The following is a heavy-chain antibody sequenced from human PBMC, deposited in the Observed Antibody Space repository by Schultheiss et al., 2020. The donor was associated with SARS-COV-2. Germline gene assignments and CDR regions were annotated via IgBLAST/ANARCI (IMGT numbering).Heavy chain of an antibody. CDR2: INHSGST. CDR3: ARGLRYYDDGGMDV. Sequence: GSLRLSCAVYGGSFSGYYWSWIRQPAGKGLEWIGEINHSGSTYYNPSLKSRVTISVDTSKNQFSLKLSSVTAADTALCNCARGLRYYDDGGMDVWGQGTTVTVSS. J-gene: IGHJ6*02. CDR1: GGSFSGYY. V-gene: IGHV4-34*01. D-gene: IGHD3-9*01.